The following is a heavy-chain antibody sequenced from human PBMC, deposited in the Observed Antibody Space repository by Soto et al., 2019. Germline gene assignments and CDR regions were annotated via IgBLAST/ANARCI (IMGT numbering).Heavy chain of an antibody. Sequence: ASVKVSCKASGYTFTSYAMHWVRQAPGQRLEWMGWINAGNGNTKYSQKFQGRVTITRDTSASTAYMELSSLRSEDTAVYYCARAPPAGYSNAFDYWGPGTLVTVSS. CDR2: INAGNGNT. CDR3: ARAPPAGYSNAFDY. CDR1: GYTFTSYA. V-gene: IGHV1-3*01. J-gene: IGHJ4*02. D-gene: IGHD4-4*01.